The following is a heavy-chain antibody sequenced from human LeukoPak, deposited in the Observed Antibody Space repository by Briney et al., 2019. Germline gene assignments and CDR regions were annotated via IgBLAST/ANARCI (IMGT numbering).Heavy chain of an antibody. Sequence: GGSLRLSCAASGFTLSSYVMSWVRQAPGKGLEWVSAITGSGDNTYYADSVKGRFTISRDNSQNTLYLQMNSLRAEDAALYYCARVPSGCYACDFDYWGQGTLVTVSS. J-gene: IGHJ4*02. CDR2: ITGSGDNT. D-gene: IGHD2-2*01. V-gene: IGHV3-23*01. CDR3: ARVPSGCYACDFDY. CDR1: GFTLSSYV.